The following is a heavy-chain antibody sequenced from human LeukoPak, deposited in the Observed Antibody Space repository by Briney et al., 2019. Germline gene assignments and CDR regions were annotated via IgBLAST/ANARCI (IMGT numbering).Heavy chain of an antibody. J-gene: IGHJ5*02. CDR1: GITFSNYI. Sequence: GGSLRLSCAASGITFSNYIMSWVRQAPGKGLVWVSRINSDGSSTGYADSVKGRFTISRDNVKNTLSLQMNSLRAEDTAVYYCARGAEGSSHFDPWGQGTLVTVSS. CDR2: INSDGSST. CDR3: ARGAEGSSHFDP. V-gene: IGHV3-74*01. D-gene: IGHD6-13*01.